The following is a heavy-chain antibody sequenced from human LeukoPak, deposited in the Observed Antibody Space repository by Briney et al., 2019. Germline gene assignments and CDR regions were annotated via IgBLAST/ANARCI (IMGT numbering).Heavy chain of an antibody. V-gene: IGHV3-33*08. CDR2: IWYDGSNK. CDR1: GFTFSSYG. D-gene: IGHD5-18*01. CDR3: ARDRASLTTGYSYGNDY. Sequence: PGRSLRLSCAASGFTFSSYGIHWVRQAPGKGLEWVAVIWYDGSNKYYADSVKGRFTISRDNSKNTLYLQMNSLRAEDTAVYYCARDRASLTTGYSYGNDYWGQGTLVTVSS. J-gene: IGHJ4*02.